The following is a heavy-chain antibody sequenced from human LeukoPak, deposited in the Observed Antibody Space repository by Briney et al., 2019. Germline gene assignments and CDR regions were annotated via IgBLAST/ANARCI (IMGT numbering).Heavy chain of an antibody. CDR2: INHSGST. CDR1: GGSFSGYY. D-gene: IGHD3-3*01. V-gene: IGHV4-34*01. CDR3: ARRRYDFWSGYTSYYMDV. Sequence: PSETLSLTCAVCGGSFSGYYWSWIRQPPGKGLEWIGEINHSGSTNYNPSLKSRVTISVDTSKNQFSLKLSSVTAADTAVYYCARRRYDFWSGYTSYYMDVWGKGTTVTVSS. J-gene: IGHJ6*03.